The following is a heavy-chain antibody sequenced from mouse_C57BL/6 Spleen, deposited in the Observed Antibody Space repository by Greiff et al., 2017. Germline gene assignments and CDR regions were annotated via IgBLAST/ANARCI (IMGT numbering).Heavy chain of an antibody. CDR1: GYTFTSYW. Sequence: VQLQESGAELVMPGASVKLSCKASGYTFTSYWMHWVKQRPGQGLEWIGEIDPSDSYTNYNQKFKGKSTLTVDKSSSTAYMQLSSLTSEDSAVYYCARSGYYDYDGFAYWGQGTLVTVSA. CDR2: IDPSDSYT. D-gene: IGHD2-4*01. V-gene: IGHV1-69*01. J-gene: IGHJ3*01. CDR3: ARSGYYDYDGFAY.